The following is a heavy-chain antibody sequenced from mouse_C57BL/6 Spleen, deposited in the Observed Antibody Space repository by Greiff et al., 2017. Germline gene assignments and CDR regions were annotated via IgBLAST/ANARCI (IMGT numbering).Heavy chain of an antibody. J-gene: IGHJ2*01. Sequence: EVQLVESGGGLVKPGGSLKLSCAASGFTFSSYAMSWVRQTPEKRLEWVATISDGGSYTYYPDNVKGRFTISRDNAKNNLYLQMSHLKSEDTAMYYCARDRYYGSSDYFDYWGQGTTLTVSS. V-gene: IGHV5-4*01. CDR3: ARDRYYGSSDYFDY. CDR2: ISDGGSYT. CDR1: GFTFSSYA. D-gene: IGHD1-1*01.